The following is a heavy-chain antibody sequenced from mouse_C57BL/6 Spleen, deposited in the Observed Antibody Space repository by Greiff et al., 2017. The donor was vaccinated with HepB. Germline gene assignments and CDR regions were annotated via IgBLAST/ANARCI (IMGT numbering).Heavy chain of an antibody. CDR3: ARGSNYVVKAMDY. J-gene: IGHJ4*01. V-gene: IGHV1-82*01. D-gene: IGHD2-5*01. CDR1: GYAFSSSW. CDR2: IYPGDGDT. Sequence: VKLQQSGPELVKPGASVKISCKASGYAFSSSWMNWVKQRPGKGLEWIGRIYPGDGDTNYNGKFKGKATLTADKSSSTAYMQLSSLTSEDSAVYFCARGSNYVVKAMDYWGQGTSVTVSS.